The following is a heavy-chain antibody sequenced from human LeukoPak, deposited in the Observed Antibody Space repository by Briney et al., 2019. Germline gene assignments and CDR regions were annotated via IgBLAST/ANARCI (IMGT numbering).Heavy chain of an antibody. J-gene: IGHJ3*02. CDR1: GYTFTGYY. D-gene: IGHD5-24*01. V-gene: IGHV1-2*02. CDR2: INPNSGGT. CDR3: ARQRDGYNYRFDAFGI. Sequence: ASVKVSCKASGYTFTGYYMHWVRQAPGQGLEWMGWINPNSGGTNYAQKFQGRVTMTRDTSISTAYMELSRLRSDDTAVYYCARQRDGYNYRFDAFGIWGQGTMVTVSS.